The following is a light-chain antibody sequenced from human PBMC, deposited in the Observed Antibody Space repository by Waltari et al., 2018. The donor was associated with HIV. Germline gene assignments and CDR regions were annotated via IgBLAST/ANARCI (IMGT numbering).Light chain of an antibody. CDR2: DVS. CDR1: SSDVGGYNY. CDR3: SSYTSSSTPYV. Sequence: QSALTQPASVSGSPGQSITISCTGTSSDVGGYNYVSWYQQHPGKAPKLMIYDVSKRPSGVSNRFSGSKSGNTASLTISGLQAEDVADYYCSSYTSSSTPYVFGTGTKVTVL. J-gene: IGLJ1*01. V-gene: IGLV2-14*01.